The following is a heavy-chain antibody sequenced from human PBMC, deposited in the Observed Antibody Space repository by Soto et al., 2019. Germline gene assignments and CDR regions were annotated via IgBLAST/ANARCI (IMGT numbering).Heavy chain of an antibody. CDR1: GYSFTSYW. Sequence: DSLTISCKGSGYSFTSYWIGLVRQMPGKGLEWMGIIYPGDSDTRYSPSFQGQVTISADKSISTAYLQWSSLKASDTAMYYCARSLGSGSYRYYYYYGMDVWGQGTTVTVSS. CDR3: ARSLGSGSYRYYYYYGMDV. D-gene: IGHD3-10*01. J-gene: IGHJ6*02. V-gene: IGHV5-51*01. CDR2: IYPGDSDT.